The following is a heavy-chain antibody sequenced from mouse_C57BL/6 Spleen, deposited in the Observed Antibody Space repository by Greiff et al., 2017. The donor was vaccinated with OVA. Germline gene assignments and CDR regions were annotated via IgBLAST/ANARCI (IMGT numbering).Heavy chain of an antibody. CDR1: GYTFTSYW. Sequence: VQLQQSGAELAKPGASVKLSCKASGYTFTSYWMHWVKQRPGQGLEWIGYINPSSGYTKYNQKFKDKATSTADKSSSTAYMQLSSLTYEDSAVYYCARQGTTVVATDAMDYWGQGTSVTVSS. J-gene: IGHJ4*01. CDR2: INPSSGYT. V-gene: IGHV1-7*01. D-gene: IGHD1-1*01. CDR3: ARQGTTVVATDAMDY.